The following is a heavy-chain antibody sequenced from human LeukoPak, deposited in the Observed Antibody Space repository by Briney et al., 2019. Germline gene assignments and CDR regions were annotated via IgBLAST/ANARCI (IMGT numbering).Heavy chain of an antibody. CDR3: ARDVGDYYDFWSGYSMYYFDY. Sequence: GGSLRLSCAASGFTFSSYSMNWVRQARGKGLEWVSSISSSSSYIYYADSVKGRFTISRDNAKNSLYLQMNSLRAEDTAVYYCARDVGDYYDFWSGYSMYYFDYWGQGTLVTVSS. J-gene: IGHJ4*02. CDR1: GFTFSSYS. CDR2: ISSSSSYI. D-gene: IGHD3-3*01. V-gene: IGHV3-21*01.